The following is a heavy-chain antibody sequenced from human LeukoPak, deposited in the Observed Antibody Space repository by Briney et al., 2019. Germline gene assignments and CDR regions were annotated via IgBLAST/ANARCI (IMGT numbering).Heavy chain of an antibody. CDR1: GFTFSSYA. D-gene: IGHD3-3*01. V-gene: IGHV3-23*01. J-gene: IGHJ4*02. CDR3: AKDPDADNDFWSGYYHY. CDR2: ISGSGDST. Sequence: GRSLRLSCAASGFTFSSYAMSWVRQAPGKGLEWVSTISGSGDSTFYADSVKGRFTISRDNSKNMLYLQMNSLRAEDTAVYYCAKDPDADNDFWSGYYHYWGQGTLVTVSS.